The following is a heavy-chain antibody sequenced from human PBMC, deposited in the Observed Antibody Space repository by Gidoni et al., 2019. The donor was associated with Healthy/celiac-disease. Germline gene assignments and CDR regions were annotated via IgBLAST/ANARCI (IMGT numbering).Heavy chain of an antibody. J-gene: IGHJ4*02. CDR2: IIPIFGTA. CDR1: GGTFSSYA. Sequence: QVQLVQSGAEVKKPGSSVKVSCQASGGTFSSYALSWVRQAPGQGLEWMGGIIPIFGTANYAQKFQGRVTITADESTSTAYMEMSSLRSEDTAVYYCARGPRYCSSTSCYEWDFWGQGTLVTVSS. V-gene: IGHV1-69*01. CDR3: ARGPRYCSSTSCYEWDF. D-gene: IGHD2-2*01.